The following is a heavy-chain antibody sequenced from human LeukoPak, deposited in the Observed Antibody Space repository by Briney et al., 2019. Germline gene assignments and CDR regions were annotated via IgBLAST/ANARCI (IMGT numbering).Heavy chain of an antibody. J-gene: IGHJ3*02. CDR2: IKQDGSEK. V-gene: IGHV3-7*01. D-gene: IGHD1-26*01. Sequence: PGGSLRLSCAASGFTFSSYWMSWVRQAPGKGLEWVANIKQDGSEKNYVDSVKGRFTISRDNAKNSLYLQMNSLRAEDTAVYYCAGDPRIVGATGASDIWGQGTMVTVSS. CDR1: GFTFSSYW. CDR3: AGDPRIVGATGASDI.